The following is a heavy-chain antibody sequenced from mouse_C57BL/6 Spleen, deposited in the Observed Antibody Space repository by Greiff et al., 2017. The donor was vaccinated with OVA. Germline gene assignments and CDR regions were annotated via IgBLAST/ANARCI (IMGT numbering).Heavy chain of an antibody. CDR3: ARPFDYYGSTAWFAY. CDR2: FYPGSGSI. Sequence: QVQLQQSGAELVKPGASVKLSCKASGYTFTEYTIHWVQQRSGQGLEWIGWFYPGSGSIKYNEKFKDKATLPADKSSSTVYMELSRLTSEDSAVYFCARPFDYYGSTAWFAYWGQGTTLTVSS. V-gene: IGHV1-62-2*01. CDR1: GYTFTEYT. J-gene: IGHJ2*01. D-gene: IGHD1-1*01.